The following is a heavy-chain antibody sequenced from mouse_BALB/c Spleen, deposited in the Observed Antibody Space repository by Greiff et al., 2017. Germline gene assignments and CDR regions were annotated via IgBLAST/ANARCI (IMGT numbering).Heavy chain of an antibody. Sequence: DVKLQESGPSLVKPSQTLSLTCSVTGDSITSGYWNWIRKFPGNKLEYMGYISYSGSTYYNPSLKSRISITRDTSKNQYYLQLNSVTTEDTATYYCANYYGSSYGYFDVWGAGTTVTVSS. CDR1: GDSITSGY. CDR2: ISYSGST. V-gene: IGHV3-8*02. CDR3: ANYYGSSYGYFDV. J-gene: IGHJ1*01. D-gene: IGHD1-1*01.